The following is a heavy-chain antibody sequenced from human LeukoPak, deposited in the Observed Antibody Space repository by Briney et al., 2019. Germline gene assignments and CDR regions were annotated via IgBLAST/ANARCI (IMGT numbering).Heavy chain of an antibody. Sequence: GGSLRLSCAASGFTFSSYAMSWVRQAPGKGLEWVSAISGSGGSTYYADSVKGRFTISRDNAKNSLYLQMNSLRAEDTAVYYCASTPRGWYYFDYWGQGTLVTVSS. CDR1: GFTFSSYA. D-gene: IGHD6-19*01. J-gene: IGHJ4*02. V-gene: IGHV3-23*01. CDR3: ASTPRGWYYFDY. CDR2: ISGSGGST.